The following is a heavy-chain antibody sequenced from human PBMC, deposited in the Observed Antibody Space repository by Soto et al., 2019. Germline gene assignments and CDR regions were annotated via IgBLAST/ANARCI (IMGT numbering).Heavy chain of an antibody. CDR2: IYHSGST. CDR1: GGSISSSNW. J-gene: IGHJ4*02. Sequence: QVQLQESGPGLVKPSGTLSLTCAVSGGSISSSNWWSWVRQPPGKGLEWVGEIYHSGSTNYNPSLKSRVTISVDKSKNQFSLKLSSVPAADTAVYYCARVIYYYDSSGYYYFSYFDYWGQGTLVTVSS. D-gene: IGHD3-22*01. V-gene: IGHV4-4*02. CDR3: ARVIYYYDSSGYYYFSYFDY.